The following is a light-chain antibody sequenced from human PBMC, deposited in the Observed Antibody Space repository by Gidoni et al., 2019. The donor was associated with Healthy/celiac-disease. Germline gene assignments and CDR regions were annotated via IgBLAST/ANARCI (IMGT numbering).Light chain of an antibody. CDR2: KES. CDR3: QQYNSYSGYT. V-gene: IGKV1-5*03. Sequence: IQMTQSPSTLSASVGHRVTITCRASQSISSWLAWYQQKPGKDPKLLIYKESSLESGVPSRFSGSGSGTEFTLTISSLQPDDFATYYCQQYNSYSGYTFGQXTKLEIK. CDR1: QSISSW. J-gene: IGKJ2*01.